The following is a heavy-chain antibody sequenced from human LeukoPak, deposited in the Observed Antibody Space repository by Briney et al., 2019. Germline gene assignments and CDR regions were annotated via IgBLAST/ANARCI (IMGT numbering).Heavy chain of an antibody. CDR1: GYTFTSYG. Sequence: HVASVKVSCRASGYTFTSYGISRVRQAPGQGLEWMGWISAYNGNTNYAQKLQGRVTMATDTSTSTAYMELRSLRSDDTAVYYCARVKYNWNPSYYYYYMDVWGKGTTVTVSS. D-gene: IGHD1-1*01. V-gene: IGHV1-18*01. J-gene: IGHJ6*03. CDR3: ARVKYNWNPSYYYYYMDV. CDR2: ISAYNGNT.